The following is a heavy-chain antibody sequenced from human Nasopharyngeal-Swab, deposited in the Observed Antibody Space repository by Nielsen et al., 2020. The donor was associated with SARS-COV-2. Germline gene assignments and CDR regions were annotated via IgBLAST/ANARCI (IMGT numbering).Heavy chain of an antibody. Sequence: GESLKISCAASGFIFSASALHWVRQASGKGLEWVGRIGAKDQNYATTYGASVHGRFTIPRDDSKNTAFLQMDSLKTEDTALYYCTTDFYFDYWGQGTLVTVSS. V-gene: IGHV3-73*01. CDR2: IGAKDQNYAT. CDR3: TTDFYFDY. CDR1: GFIFSASA. J-gene: IGHJ4*02.